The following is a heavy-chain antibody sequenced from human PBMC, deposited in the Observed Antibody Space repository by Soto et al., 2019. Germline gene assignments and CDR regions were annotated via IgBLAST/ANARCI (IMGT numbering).Heavy chain of an antibody. CDR3: ATLPPGYYDSSGYSL. CDR2: FDPEDGET. CDR1: GYTLTELS. J-gene: IGHJ4*02. V-gene: IGHV1-24*01. Sequence: PRSSVKVSCKVSGYTLTELSMHWVRQAPGKGLECMGGFDPEDGETIYAQKFQGRVTMTEDTSTDTAYMELSSLRSEDTAVYSCATLPPGYYDSSGYSLWGQGTLVTVSS. D-gene: IGHD3-22*01.